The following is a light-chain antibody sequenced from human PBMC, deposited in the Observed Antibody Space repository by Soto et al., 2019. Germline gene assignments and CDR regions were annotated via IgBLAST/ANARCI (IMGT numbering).Light chain of an antibody. CDR3: SSYRSSNSGV. J-gene: IGLJ3*02. Sequence: QSALPQPASVSGSPGQSITISCTGTSSDVGGYNYVSWYQQHPGQAPKLMIYDVSNRPSGVSNRFSGSKSGNTASLTISGLQAEDEADYYCSSYRSSNSGVFGGGTKLTVL. CDR2: DVS. V-gene: IGLV2-14*01. CDR1: SSDVGGYNY.